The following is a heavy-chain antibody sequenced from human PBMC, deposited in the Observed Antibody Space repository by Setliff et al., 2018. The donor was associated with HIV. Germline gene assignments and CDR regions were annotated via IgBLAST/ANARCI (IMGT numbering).Heavy chain of an antibody. J-gene: IGHJ4*02. CDR3: ARGSPGGWYDY. D-gene: IGHD6-19*01. Sequence: ESLKISCAASGFTFSTYWMSWVRQAPGKGLEWIGEINHSGSTNYNPSLKSRVTISVDTSKNHFSLKLSSVTAADAAVYHCARGSPGGWYDYWGQGTPVTVSS. V-gene: IGHV4-34*01. CDR2: INHSGST. CDR1: GFTFSTYW.